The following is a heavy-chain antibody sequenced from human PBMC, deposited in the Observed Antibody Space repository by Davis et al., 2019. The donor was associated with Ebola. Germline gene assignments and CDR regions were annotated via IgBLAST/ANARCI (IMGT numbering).Heavy chain of an antibody. J-gene: IGHJ3*01. Sequence: GESLKISCAASGFTFSSYAMHWVRQAPGKGLEWVAVISYDGRNKYYADSVKGRFTISRDNSKNTLYLQMSSLRAEDTAVYYCARVTYLDVWGQGTMVTVSS. CDR1: GFTFSSYA. CDR3: ARVTYLDV. V-gene: IGHV3-30*04. CDR2: ISYDGRNK.